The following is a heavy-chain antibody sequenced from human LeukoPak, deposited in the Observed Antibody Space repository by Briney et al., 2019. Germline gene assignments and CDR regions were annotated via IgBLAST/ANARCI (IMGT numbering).Heavy chain of an antibody. CDR2: INHSGST. CDR3: ARLRCGHSGSVCYNH. V-gene: IGHV4-34*01. D-gene: IGHD3-9*01. CDR1: GGSFSGYY. Sequence: SETLSLTCAVYGGSFSGYYWTWIRQSPGKGLEWIGEINHSGSTNYNPSLKSRVTISVDTSKNQFSLKLSSVTAADTAVYYCARLRCGHSGSVCYNHWGLGTLVTVSS. J-gene: IGHJ1*01.